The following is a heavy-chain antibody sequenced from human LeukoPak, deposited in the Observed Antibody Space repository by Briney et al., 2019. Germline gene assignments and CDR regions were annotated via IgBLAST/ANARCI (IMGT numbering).Heavy chain of an antibody. CDR3: ARERGGITFGGVIYKPPQLVY. CDR2: IIPIFGTA. J-gene: IGHJ4*02. CDR1: GGTFSSYA. D-gene: IGHD3-16*02. V-gene: IGHV1-69*13. Sequence: SVKVSCKASGGTFSSYAISWVRQAPGQGLEWMGGIIPIFGTANYAQKFQGRVTITADEATSTAYMELSSLRSEDTAVYYCARERGGITFGGVIYKPPQLVYWGQGTLVTVSS.